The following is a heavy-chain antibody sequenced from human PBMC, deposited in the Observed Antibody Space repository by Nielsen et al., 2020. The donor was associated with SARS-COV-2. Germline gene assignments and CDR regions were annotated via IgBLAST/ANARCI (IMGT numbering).Heavy chain of an antibody. J-gene: IGHJ6*03. CDR1: GDSVSSSSAA. D-gene: IGHD4-17*01. V-gene: IGHV6-1*01. CDR2: TYYRFKWYN. CDR3: ARARGAYGDYYYYYYTDV. Sequence: SETLSLTCAISGDSVSSSSAAWNWIRQSPSRGLEWLGRTYYRFKWYNDYAVSVKSRITINPDTSKNQFSLHLNSVTPEDTAVYYCARARGAYGDYYYYYYTDVWGKGTTATVSS.